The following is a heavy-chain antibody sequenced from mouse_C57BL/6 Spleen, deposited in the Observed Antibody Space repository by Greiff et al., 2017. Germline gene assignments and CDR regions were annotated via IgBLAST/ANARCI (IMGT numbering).Heavy chain of an antibody. V-gene: IGHV6-3*01. Sequence: DVKLQESGGGLVQPGGSMKLSCVASGFTFSNYWMNWVRQSPEKGLEWVAQIRLKSDNYATHYAESVKGRFTISRDDSKSSVYLQMNNLRAEDTGIYYCTSTVVATRGYWGQGTTLTVSS. CDR2: IRLKSDNYAT. J-gene: IGHJ2*01. CDR1: GFTFSNYW. D-gene: IGHD1-1*01. CDR3: TSTVVATRGY.